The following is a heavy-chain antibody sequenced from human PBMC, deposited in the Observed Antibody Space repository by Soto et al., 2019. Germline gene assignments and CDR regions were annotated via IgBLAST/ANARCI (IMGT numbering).Heavy chain of an antibody. CDR3: TRLETDY. CDR2: INGGNGNT. CDR1: GYTFTTYT. J-gene: IGHJ4*02. V-gene: IGHV1-3*01. Sequence: QVQLVQSGAEVKKPGASVKVSCKASGYTFTTYTMHWVRQDPGQRLEWMGWINGGNGNTKYSQKFQGRVTFTRDTFASTAYMELSSLRSEDTAVYYCTRLETDYWGQGTLVTVSS.